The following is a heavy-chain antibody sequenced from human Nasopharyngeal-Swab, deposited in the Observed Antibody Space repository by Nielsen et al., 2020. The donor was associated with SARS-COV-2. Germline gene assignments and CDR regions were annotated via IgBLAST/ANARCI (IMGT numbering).Heavy chain of an antibody. D-gene: IGHD2-2*01. V-gene: IGHV3-30*02. CDR1: GFTFSSYG. Sequence: GGSLRLSCAASGFTFSSYGMHWVRQAPGKGLEWVAVIWYDGSNKYYADSVEGRFTISRDDPENTLYLQMNSLRPEDTAVYYCAKESSTYYYDNWGQGTLVTVSS. CDR3: AKESSTYYYDN. J-gene: IGHJ4*02. CDR2: IWYDGSNK.